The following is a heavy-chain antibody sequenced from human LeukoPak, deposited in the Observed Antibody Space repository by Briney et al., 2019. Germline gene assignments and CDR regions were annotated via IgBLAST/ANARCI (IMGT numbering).Heavy chain of an antibody. CDR1: GFTFSSYA. Sequence: PGGSLRLSCAASGFTFSSYAMSWVRRAPGKGLEWVSGITGSGGTTYYADSVKGRFTISRDNSKNTLYLQMDSLRVEDTAIYYCASYDFWSGYSTLIDYWGQGTLVTVSS. D-gene: IGHD3-3*01. J-gene: IGHJ4*02. V-gene: IGHV3-23*01. CDR3: ASYDFWSGYSTLIDY. CDR2: ITGSGGTT.